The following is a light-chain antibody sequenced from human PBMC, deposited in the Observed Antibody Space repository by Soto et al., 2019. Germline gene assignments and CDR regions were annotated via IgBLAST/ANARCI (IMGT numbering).Light chain of an antibody. J-gene: IGKJ5*01. Sequence: EMVMTQSPATLSVSPGERATLSCRASQSVSSKLAWYQQKPGQAPRLLIYDTSTRATGIPARFSGSGSGTEFTLTISRLEPEDFAVYYCQQYGSSPPSVTFGQGTRLEIK. CDR2: DTS. V-gene: IGKV3-15*01. CDR1: QSVSSK. CDR3: QQYGSSPPSVT.